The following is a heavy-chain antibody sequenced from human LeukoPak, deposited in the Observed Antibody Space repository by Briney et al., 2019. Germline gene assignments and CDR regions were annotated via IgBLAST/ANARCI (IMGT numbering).Heavy chain of an antibody. CDR3: ARGGHGVPFDY. CDR1: GRSINSGGSY. J-gene: IGHJ4*02. V-gene: IGHV4-31*01. Sequence: SETLSLTCTVSGRSINSGGSYWSWIRQHPGKGLEWIGNIYYSGSTYYNPSLKSPVTMSVDTSQNQFSLKLSSVTAADTAVYYCARGGHGVPFDYWGQGTLVTVSS. CDR2: IYYSGST. D-gene: IGHD4-17*01.